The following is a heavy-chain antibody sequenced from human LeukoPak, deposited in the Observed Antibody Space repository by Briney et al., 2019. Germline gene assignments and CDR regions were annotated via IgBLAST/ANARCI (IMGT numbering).Heavy chain of an antibody. D-gene: IGHD5-24*01. CDR1: GFIFSTYA. CDR3: AKRDGDYFDY. V-gene: IGHV3-23*01. Sequence: GGSLRLSCAASGFIFSTYAMSWVRQAPGKGLEWVSAISGSGGSTYCADSVKGRFTISRDNSKNTLYLQMNSLRAEDTAVYYCAKRDGDYFDYWGQGTLVTVSS. CDR2: ISGSGGST. J-gene: IGHJ4*02.